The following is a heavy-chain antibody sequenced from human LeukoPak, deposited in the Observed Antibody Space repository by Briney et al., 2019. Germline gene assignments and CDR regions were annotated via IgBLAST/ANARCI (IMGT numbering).Heavy chain of an antibody. V-gene: IGHV3-23*01. CDR2: ISGSGGST. D-gene: IGHD5-24*01. CDR3: AKDQGEMATIGTDY. Sequence: RGSLRLSCAASGFTSSSYAMSWVRQAPGKGLEWGSAISGSGGSTYYADSVKGRFTISRDNSKNTLYLQMNSLRAEDTAVYYCAKDQGEMATIGTDYWGQGTLVTVSS. J-gene: IGHJ4*02. CDR1: GFTSSSYA.